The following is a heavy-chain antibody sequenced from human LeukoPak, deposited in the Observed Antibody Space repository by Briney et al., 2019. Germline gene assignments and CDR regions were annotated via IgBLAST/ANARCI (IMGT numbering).Heavy chain of an antibody. V-gene: IGHV3-7*04. CDR2: IRQDGSEK. CDR3: ARAREKWVAFDI. Sequence: PGGSLRLSCVASGLTFSDYWMNWVRQAPGKGLEWVANIRQDGSEKYFVDSVKGRFTISRDSAKNSLYLQMNSLRAEDTAVYFCARAREKWVAFDIWGQGTVVTVSS. J-gene: IGHJ3*02. CDR1: GLTFSDYW. D-gene: IGHD1-26*01.